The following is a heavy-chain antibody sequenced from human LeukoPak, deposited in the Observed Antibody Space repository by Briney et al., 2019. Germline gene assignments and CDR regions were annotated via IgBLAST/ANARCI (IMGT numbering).Heavy chain of an antibody. CDR1: GYTFTSYG. Sequence: ASVKVSSKASGYTFTSYGISWVRQAPGQGPEWMGWINTNTGNPTYAQGFTGRFVFSLDTSVSTAYLQISSLKAEDTAVYYCARGPDSSSWYQAYYYYYGMDVWGQGTTVTVSS. D-gene: IGHD6-13*01. CDR2: INTNTGNP. V-gene: IGHV7-4-1*02. J-gene: IGHJ6*02. CDR3: ARGPDSSSWYQAYYYYYGMDV.